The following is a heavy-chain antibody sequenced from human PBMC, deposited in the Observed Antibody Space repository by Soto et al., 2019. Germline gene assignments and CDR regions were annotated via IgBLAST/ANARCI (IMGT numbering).Heavy chain of an antibody. J-gene: IGHJ6*02. Sequence: GGSLRLSCAASGFTSSAYDMHWVRQATGKGLEWVSAIGAADDPYYLGSVKGRFTISRENARNSFYLQMNNLRAGDTAVYYCARAYSGRLPRRADYYFAMDVWGRGTTVTVSS. CDR3: ARAYSGRLPRRADYYFAMDV. D-gene: IGHD2-21*01. V-gene: IGHV3-13*05. CDR1: GFTSSAYD. CDR2: IGAADDP.